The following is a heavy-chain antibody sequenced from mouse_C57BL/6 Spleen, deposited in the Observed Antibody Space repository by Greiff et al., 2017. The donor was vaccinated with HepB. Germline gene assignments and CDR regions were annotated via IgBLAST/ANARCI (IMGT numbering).Heavy chain of an antibody. CDR1: GFSLTSYG. J-gene: IGHJ3*01. Sequence: VQVVESGPGLVQPSQSLSITCTVSGFSLTSYGVHWVRQSPGKGLEWLGVIWSGGSTDYNAAFISRLSISKDNSKSQIFFKMNSLQADDTAIFYCARNSGSYGSWFAYWGQGTLVTVSA. CDR2: IWSGGST. V-gene: IGHV2-2*01. CDR3: ARNSGSYGSWFAY. D-gene: IGHD1-2*01.